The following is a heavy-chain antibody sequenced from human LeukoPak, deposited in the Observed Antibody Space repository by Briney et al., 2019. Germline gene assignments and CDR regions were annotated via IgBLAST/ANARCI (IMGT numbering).Heavy chain of an antibody. Sequence: GRSLRLSCAASGFTFDDYAMHWVRQAPGKGLEWVSGISWNSGSIGYADSVKGRFTISRDNAKNSLYLQMNSLRAEDTAVYYCARGIAVAAHFDYWGQGTLVTVSP. CDR3: ARGIAVAAHFDY. V-gene: IGHV3-9*01. D-gene: IGHD6-19*01. CDR1: GFTFDDYA. J-gene: IGHJ4*02. CDR2: ISWNSGSI.